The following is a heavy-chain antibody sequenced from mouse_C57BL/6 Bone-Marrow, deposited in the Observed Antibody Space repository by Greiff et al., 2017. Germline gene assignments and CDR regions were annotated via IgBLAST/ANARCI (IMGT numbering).Heavy chain of an antibody. V-gene: IGHV1-7*01. CDR1: GYTFTSYW. Sequence: VQLQQSGAELVKPGASVKLSCKASGYTFTSYWMHWVKQRPGQGLEWIGYINPSSGYTKYNQKFKDKATLTADKSSSTAYMQLSSLTYEDAAVYCGASYDYDRAGCAYWGQGTLVTVSA. CDR2: INPSSGYT. D-gene: IGHD2-4*01. J-gene: IGHJ3*01. CDR3: ASYDYDRAGCAY.